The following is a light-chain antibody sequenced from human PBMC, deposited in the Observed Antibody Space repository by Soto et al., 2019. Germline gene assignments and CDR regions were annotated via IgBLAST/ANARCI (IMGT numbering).Light chain of an antibody. CDR2: GAS. Sequence: ELVLTQSPGPLSLSPGARATLSCRASQSVSSSYLAWYQQKPGQAPRLLIYGASSKATGLPARFIGSGSGTDFTVTISRLEPEDFAVYYCQQYDSSICTFGLESKVYSK. CDR3: QQYDSSICT. V-gene: IGKV3-20*01. J-gene: IGKJ3*01. CDR1: QSVSSSY.